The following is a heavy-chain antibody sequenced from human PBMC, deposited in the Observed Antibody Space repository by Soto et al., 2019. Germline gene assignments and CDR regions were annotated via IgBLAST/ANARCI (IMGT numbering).Heavy chain of an antibody. CDR2: FNPILSFS. J-gene: IGHJ4*02. V-gene: IGHV1-69*02. Sequence: QVQLVQSGAEVKKPGSSVKVSCKASGDTFNFYTINWVRQAPGLGLEWMGRFNPILSFSNSALTFQGRGTLTADISTSTAYMVLSSRRSADTAIYNWATSFGSGSRAFDYWGQGALVTVS. CDR1: GDTFNFYT. CDR3: ATSFGSGSRAFDY. D-gene: IGHD3-10*01.